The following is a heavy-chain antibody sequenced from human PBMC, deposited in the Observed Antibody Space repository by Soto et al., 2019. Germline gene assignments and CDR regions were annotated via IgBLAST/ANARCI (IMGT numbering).Heavy chain of an antibody. CDR1: GYTLTELS. D-gene: IGHD3-9*01. V-gene: IGHV1-24*01. CDR3: ATSSTIWSLNGYYFDY. J-gene: IGHJ4*02. Sequence: ASVKVSCKVSGYTLTELSMHWVRQAPGKGLEWMGGFDPEDGETIYAQKFQGRVTMTEDTSTDTAYMELSSLRSEDTAVYYCATSSTIWSLNGYYFDYWSQGTLVTVSS. CDR2: FDPEDGET.